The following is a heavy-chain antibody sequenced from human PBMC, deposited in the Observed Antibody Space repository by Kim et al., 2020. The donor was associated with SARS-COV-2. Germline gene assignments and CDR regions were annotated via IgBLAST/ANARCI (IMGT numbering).Heavy chain of an antibody. Sequence: TTYPPSRESRVTISVDTSKNQFSLKLSSVTAADTAVYYCASGYSYGSFDYWGQGTLVTVS. CDR2: T. J-gene: IGHJ4*02. V-gene: IGHV4-4*09. CDR3: ASGYSYGSFDY. D-gene: IGHD5-18*01.